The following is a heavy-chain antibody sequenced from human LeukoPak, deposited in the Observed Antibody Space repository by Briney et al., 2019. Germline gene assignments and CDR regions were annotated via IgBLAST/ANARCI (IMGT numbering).Heavy chain of an antibody. CDR1: GGSISSYY. J-gene: IGHJ4*02. Sequence: SETPSLTCTVSGGSISSYYWSWIRQPPGKGLEWIGYIYYSGSTNYNPSLKSRVTISVDTSKNQFSLKLSSVTAADTAVYYCARLDYGSGSPLVDYWGQGTLVTVSS. V-gene: IGHV4-59*08. CDR3: ARLDYGSGSPLVDY. D-gene: IGHD3-10*01. CDR2: IYYSGST.